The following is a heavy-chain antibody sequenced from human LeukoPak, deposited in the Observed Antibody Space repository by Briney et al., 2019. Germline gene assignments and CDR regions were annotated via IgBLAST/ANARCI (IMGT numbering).Heavy chain of an antibody. CDR3: AKVGTSGWYYFDY. CDR1: GFTFSTYT. J-gene: IGHJ4*02. Sequence: GGSLRLSCAASGFTFSTYTMTWVRQAPGKGLEWVSAMSSSGVSTYYADYVKGRFTISRDNSKNTLYLLMNSLRAEDTAEYYCAKVGTSGWYYFDYWGQGTLVTVSS. D-gene: IGHD6-19*01. CDR2: MSSSGVST. V-gene: IGHV3-23*01.